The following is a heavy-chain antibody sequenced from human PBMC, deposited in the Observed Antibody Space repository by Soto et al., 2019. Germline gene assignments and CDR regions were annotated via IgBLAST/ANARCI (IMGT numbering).Heavy chain of an antibody. D-gene: IGHD2-15*01. J-gene: IGHJ5*02. CDR3: AKGGCSGGNCSPNWFDP. CDR2: ISGSGGNT. CDR1: GFTFSSHA. Sequence: GGSLRLSCPASGFTFSSHAMTWVRQAPGKGLEWVSSISGSGGNTYYADSVKGRFTVSRDNSKNTLYLQMNSLRAEDTAVYYCAKGGCSGGNCSPNWFDPWGQGTLVTVSS. V-gene: IGHV3-23*01.